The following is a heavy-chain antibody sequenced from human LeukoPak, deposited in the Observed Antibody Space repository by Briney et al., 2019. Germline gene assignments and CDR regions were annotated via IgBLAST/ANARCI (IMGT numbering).Heavy chain of an antibody. J-gene: IGHJ4*02. D-gene: IGHD3-22*01. CDR1: GFTFSSYA. CDR2: ISYDGSNK. V-gene: IGHV3-30-3*01. Sequence: PGRSLRLSCAASGFTFSSYAMHWVRQAPGKGLEWVAVISYDGSNKYYADSVKGRFTISRDNSKNTLYLQMNSLRAEGTAVYYCASAYYYDSSGTFDYWGQGTLVTVSS. CDR3: ASAYYYDSSGTFDY.